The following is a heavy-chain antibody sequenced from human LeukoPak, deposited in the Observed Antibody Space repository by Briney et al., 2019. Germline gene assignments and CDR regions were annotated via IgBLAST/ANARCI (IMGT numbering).Heavy chain of an antibody. J-gene: IGHJ6*02. D-gene: IGHD1-26*01. CDR2: IIPILGIA. CDR1: GGTFISYA. Sequence: SVKVSCKASGGTFISYAISWVRQAPGQGLEWMGRIIPILGIANYAQKFQGRVTITADKSTSTAYMELSSLRSEDTAVYYCARVVDYYFYGMDVWGQGTTVTVSS. V-gene: IGHV1-69*04. CDR3: ARVVDYYFYGMDV.